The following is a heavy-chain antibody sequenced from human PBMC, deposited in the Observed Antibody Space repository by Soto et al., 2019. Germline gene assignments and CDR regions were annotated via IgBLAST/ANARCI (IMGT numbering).Heavy chain of an antibody. D-gene: IGHD2-8*01. CDR2: INPSGGST. Sequence: QVQLVQSGAEVKKPGASVKVSCKASGYTFTSYYMHWVRQAPGQGLEWMGIINPSGGSTSYAQKFQGRVTMTRDTSTSTVYMELSSLRSEETAVYYCARGAEGGDIVLRTPRQHHLSEYYGMDVWGQGTTVTVSS. CDR3: ARGAEGGDIVLRTPRQHHLSEYYGMDV. J-gene: IGHJ6*02. CDR1: GYTFTSYY. V-gene: IGHV1-46*01.